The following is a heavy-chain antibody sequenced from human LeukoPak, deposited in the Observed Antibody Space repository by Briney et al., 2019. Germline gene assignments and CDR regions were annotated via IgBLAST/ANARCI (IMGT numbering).Heavy chain of an antibody. D-gene: IGHD6-19*01. CDR2: IGSSGNTK. CDR3: ALLAVASDFDY. J-gene: IGHJ4*02. Sequence: SGGSLRLSCVVSGFTFSIYEMNWVRQAPGKGLEWVSNIGSSGNTKYYADSVKGRFTVSRDNAKNSLYLQMNSLRAEDTAVYYCALLAVASDFDYWGQGALVTVSS. CDR1: GFTFSIYE. V-gene: IGHV3-48*03.